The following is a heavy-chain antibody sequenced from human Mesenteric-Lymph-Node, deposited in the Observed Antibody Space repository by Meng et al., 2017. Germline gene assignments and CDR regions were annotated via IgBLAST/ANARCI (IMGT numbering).Heavy chain of an antibody. J-gene: IGHJ5*02. Sequence: VQWGEAGAGVEKPGSSVNVSCKASGGTFSSYAISWVRQAPGQGLEWMGGIIPIFGTANYAQKFQGRVTITADKSTSTAYMELSSLRSEDTAVYYCARVSYYYGSGSLNWFDPWGQGTLVTVSS. CDR3: ARVSYYYGSGSLNWFDP. V-gene: IGHV1-69*06. D-gene: IGHD3-10*01. CDR2: IIPIFGTA. CDR1: GGTFSSYA.